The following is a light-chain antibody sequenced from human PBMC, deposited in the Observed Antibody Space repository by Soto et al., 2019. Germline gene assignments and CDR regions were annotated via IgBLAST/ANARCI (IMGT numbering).Light chain of an antibody. V-gene: IGLV9-49*01. Sequence: QTVVTQPPSASASLGASVTLTCTLSSGYSNYKVDWYQQRPGKGPRFVMRVGTGGIVGSKGDGIPDRFSVLGSGLNRYLTIKNIQEEDESDYHCGADHGSGSNDVFGTGTKLTVL. J-gene: IGLJ1*01. CDR2: VGTGGIVG. CDR3: GADHGSGSNDV. CDR1: SGYSNYK.